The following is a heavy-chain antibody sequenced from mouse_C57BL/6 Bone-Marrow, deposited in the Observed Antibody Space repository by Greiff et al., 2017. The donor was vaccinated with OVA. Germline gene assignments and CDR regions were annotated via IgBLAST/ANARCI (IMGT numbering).Heavy chain of an antibody. V-gene: IGHV14-4*01. Sequence: VQLQQSGAELVRPGASVKLSCTASGFNIKDDYMHWVKQRPEQGLEWIGWIDPENGDTEYASKFQGTATITADTSSNTAYRQLSSLTSEDTAVYYCTLTGYWYFDVWGTGTTVTVSS. D-gene: IGHD2-13*01. J-gene: IGHJ1*03. CDR3: TLTGYWYFDV. CDR2: IDPENGDT. CDR1: GFNIKDDY.